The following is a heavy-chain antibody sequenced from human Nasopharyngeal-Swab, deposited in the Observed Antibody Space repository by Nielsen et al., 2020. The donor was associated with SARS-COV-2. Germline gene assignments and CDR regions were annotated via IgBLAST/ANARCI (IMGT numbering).Heavy chain of an antibody. CDR3: AREVQLHFDY. Sequence: WVRQAPGQGLEWMGGIIPIFGTANYAQKFQGRVMITADKSTSTAYMELSSLRSEDTAVYYCAREVQLHFDYWGQGTLVTVSS. CDR2: IIPIFGTA. D-gene: IGHD5-18*01. J-gene: IGHJ4*02. V-gene: IGHV1-69*06.